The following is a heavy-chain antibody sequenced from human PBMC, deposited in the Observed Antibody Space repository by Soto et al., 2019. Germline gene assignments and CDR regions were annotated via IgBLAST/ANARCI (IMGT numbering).Heavy chain of an antibody. CDR2: ISSSSSYI. D-gene: IGHD2-8*01. Sequence: GGSLRLSCAASGFTFSSYSMNWVRQAPGKGLEWVSSISSSSSYINYADSVKGRFTICRDKAKKALYLQMNSLRAEDTAVYYCAREVLMVYASTRNYYYYMDVWGKGTTVTVSS. CDR1: GFTFSSYS. V-gene: IGHV3-21*01. J-gene: IGHJ6*03. CDR3: AREVLMVYASTRNYYYYMDV.